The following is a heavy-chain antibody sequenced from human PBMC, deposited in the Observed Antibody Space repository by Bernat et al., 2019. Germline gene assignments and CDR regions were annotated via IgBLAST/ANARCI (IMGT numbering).Heavy chain of an antibody. Sequence: QVQLQQWGAGLLKPSETLSLTCAVYGGSFSGYYWSWIRQPPGKGLEWIGEINHSGSTNYNPSLKSRVTISVDTSKNQFSLKLSSVTAADTAVYYCARGPDIVVVVAATVFDYWGQGTLVIVSS. D-gene: IGHD2-15*01. V-gene: IGHV4-34*01. CDR2: INHSGST. CDR1: GGSFSGYY. CDR3: ARGPDIVVVVAATVFDY. J-gene: IGHJ4*02.